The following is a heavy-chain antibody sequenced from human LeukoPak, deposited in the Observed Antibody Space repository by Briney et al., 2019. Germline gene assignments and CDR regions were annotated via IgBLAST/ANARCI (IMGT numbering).Heavy chain of an antibody. V-gene: IGHV5-51*01. Sequence: GESLNISCKTSGYRLTNYWIGWVRQLPGKGVAWMGIIYPGDSATRYSPSFQGQITISDDNNISTAYLQCSRRKDSDSAMYYCERQSTRPNWYSPTDYWGQGTLVTVSS. J-gene: IGHJ4*02. CDR1: GYRLTNYW. D-gene: IGHD2-21*01. CDR2: IYPGDSAT. CDR3: ERQSTRPNWYSPTDY.